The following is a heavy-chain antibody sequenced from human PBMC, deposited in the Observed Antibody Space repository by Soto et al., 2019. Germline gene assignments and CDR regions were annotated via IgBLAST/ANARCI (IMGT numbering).Heavy chain of an antibody. CDR2: VYVHGTT. J-gene: IGHJ4*02. CDR1: GVSLSSFY. D-gene: IGHD3-10*01. CDR3: ARAGAALVRGSIGGFDY. V-gene: IGHV4-4*07. Sequence: QVQLQESGPGLVRASETLSLSCTVSGVSLSSFYWNWIRQPAGGGLEWIGRVYVHGTTTYNPSLKSRITLSLDPSKNQFSLTLTSVTAADTAVYYCARAGAALVRGSIGGFDYWGQGTLVTVSS.